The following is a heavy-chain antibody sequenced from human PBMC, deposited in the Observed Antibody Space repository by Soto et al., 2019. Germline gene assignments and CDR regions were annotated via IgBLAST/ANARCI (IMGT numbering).Heavy chain of an antibody. CDR1: GFTFDDYA. Sequence: GGSLRLSCAASGFTFDDYAMHWVRQAPGKGLEWVSGISWNSGSIGYGDSVKGRFTISRDNAKTSLYLQMNSLRAEDTALYYCAKDSRYSSSIFDYWGQGTLVTVSS. J-gene: IGHJ4*02. CDR3: AKDSRYSSSIFDY. D-gene: IGHD6-6*01. V-gene: IGHV3-9*01. CDR2: ISWNSGSI.